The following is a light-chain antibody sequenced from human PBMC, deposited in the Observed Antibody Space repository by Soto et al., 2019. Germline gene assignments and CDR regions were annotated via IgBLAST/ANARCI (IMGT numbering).Light chain of an antibody. CDR1: KSLSTY. J-gene: IGKJ1*01. CDR2: ASS. Sequence: DIQMTQSPSSLSASVGDRVTITCRASKSLSTYLNWYQQKPGKAPNLLIYASSSLQSGVPSRFSGSGSGTDFTLTISSLQLEDFATYYCRKSYSTLGTFGQGTKVEIK. CDR3: RKSYSTLGT. V-gene: IGKV1-39*01.